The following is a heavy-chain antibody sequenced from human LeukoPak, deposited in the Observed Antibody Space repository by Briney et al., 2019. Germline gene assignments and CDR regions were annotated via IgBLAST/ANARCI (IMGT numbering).Heavy chain of an antibody. CDR1: GFTFSSYS. CDR3: ARERGDGYNLPYFDY. V-gene: IGHV3-48*04. D-gene: IGHD5-24*01. CDR2: ISTGSTTI. J-gene: IGHJ4*02. Sequence: GGSLRLSCAASGFTFSSYSINWVRQAPGKGLEWVSYISTGSTTIYYADSVKGRFTISRDNAKNSLYLQMNSLRAEDTAVYYCARERGDGYNLPYFDYWGQGTLVTV.